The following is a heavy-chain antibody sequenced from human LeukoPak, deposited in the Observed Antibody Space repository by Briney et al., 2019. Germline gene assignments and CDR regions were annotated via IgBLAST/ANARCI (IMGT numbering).Heavy chain of an antibody. J-gene: IGHJ4*02. CDR2: IYYSGST. Sequence: RSSETLSLTCTVSGGSISSGGYYWSWSRQHPGKGLEWIGYIYYSGSTYYNPSLKSRVTISVDTSKNQFSLKLSSVTAADTAVYYCARAAARLSGCDYWGQGTLVTVSS. V-gene: IGHV4-31*03. CDR3: ARAAARLSGCDY. D-gene: IGHD6-6*01. CDR1: GGSISSGGYY.